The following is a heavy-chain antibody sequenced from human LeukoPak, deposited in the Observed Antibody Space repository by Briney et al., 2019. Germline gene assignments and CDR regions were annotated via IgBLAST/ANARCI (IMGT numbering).Heavy chain of an antibody. J-gene: IGHJ4*02. D-gene: IGHD5-18*01. V-gene: IGHV1-69*13. CDR3: ARDKAPANSYGYVRDFDY. CDR2: IIPIFGTA. CDR1: GGTFSSYA. Sequence: GASVKVSCKASGGTFSSYAISWVRQAPGQGLEWMGGIIPIFGTANYAQKFQGRVTITADESTSTAYMELSSLRSEDTAVYYCARDKAPANSYGYVRDFDYWGQGTLVTVSS.